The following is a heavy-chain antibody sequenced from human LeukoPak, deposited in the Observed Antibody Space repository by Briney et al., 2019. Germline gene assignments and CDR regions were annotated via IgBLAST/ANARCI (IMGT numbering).Heavy chain of an antibody. Sequence: GGSLRLSCAASGFTFSSYAMSWVRQAPGKGLEWVSAISGSGGSTYYADSVKGRFTISRDNSRNTLYLQMNSLRAEDTAVYYCARGGVDYDSSGHAYGMDVWGQGTTVTVSS. CDR1: GFTFSSYA. J-gene: IGHJ6*02. D-gene: IGHD3-22*01. CDR3: ARGGVDYDSSGHAYGMDV. CDR2: ISGSGGST. V-gene: IGHV3-23*01.